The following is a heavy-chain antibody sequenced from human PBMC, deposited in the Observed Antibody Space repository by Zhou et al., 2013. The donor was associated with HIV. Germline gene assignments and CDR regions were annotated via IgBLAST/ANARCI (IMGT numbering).Heavy chain of an antibody. D-gene: IGHD3-22*01. Sequence: QVQLVQSGAEVKKPGSSVKVSCKASGGTFSSYAISWVRQAPGQGLEWMGRIIPILGIANYAQKFQGRVTITADKSTSTAYMELSSLRSEDTAVYYCASSDYYDSSAYGVLSAFDIWGQGTMVTVSS. CDR1: GGTFSSYA. J-gene: IGHJ3*02. V-gene: IGHV1-69*04. CDR3: ASSDYYDSSAYGVLSAFDI. CDR2: IIPILGIA.